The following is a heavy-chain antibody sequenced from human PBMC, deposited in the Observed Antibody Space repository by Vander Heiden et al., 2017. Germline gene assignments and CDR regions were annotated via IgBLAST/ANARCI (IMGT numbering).Heavy chain of an antibody. V-gene: IGHV4-39*02. CDR3: ARRFRGVQSSRRDFDS. CDR2: VTYTGTT. CDR1: GSSISGGDYY. J-gene: IGHJ4*02. D-gene: IGHD1-26*01. Sequence: QLQLQESGPGLVKPSETLSLTCAVSGSSISGGDYYWAWIRQPPGKGLEWIGSVTYTGTTFANPSLESRVTISVDTSRDHFSLTLNSMTAADTAVYFCARRFRGVQSSRRDFDSWGQGTLVTVSS.